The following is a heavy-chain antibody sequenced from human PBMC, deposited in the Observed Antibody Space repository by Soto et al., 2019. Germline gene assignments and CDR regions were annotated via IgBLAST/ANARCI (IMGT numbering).Heavy chain of an antibody. V-gene: IGHV3-30*18. Sequence: GSLRLSCAASGFSLSSYGMHWVRQAPGKGLEWVAVISYYGSNKYYADSVKGRFTISRDNSNNTLYLQMNSLRAEDTAVYYCAKGITGTTVYYYGMDVWGQGTTVTVSS. D-gene: IGHD1-7*01. J-gene: IGHJ6*02. CDR1: GFSLSSYG. CDR2: ISYYGSNK. CDR3: AKGITGTTVYYYGMDV.